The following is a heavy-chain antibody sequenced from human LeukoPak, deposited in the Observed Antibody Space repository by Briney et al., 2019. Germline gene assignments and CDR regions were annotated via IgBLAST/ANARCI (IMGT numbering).Heavy chain of an antibody. J-gene: IGHJ4*02. CDR1: GFTFSTYA. Sequence: PGGSLRLSCAASGFTFSTYAMHWARQAPGKGLEYVSAISSDGDSTYYANSVKGRFTISRDNSKNTLYLQMGSLRAEDMAVYYCARSEQQDFGDYEFDYWGQGTLVTASS. CDR2: ISSDGDST. D-gene: IGHD4-17*01. V-gene: IGHV3-64*01. CDR3: ARSEQQDFGDYEFDY.